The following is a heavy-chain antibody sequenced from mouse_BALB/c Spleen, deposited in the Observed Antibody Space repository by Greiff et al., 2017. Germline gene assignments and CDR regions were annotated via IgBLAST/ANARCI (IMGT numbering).Heavy chain of an antibody. CDR1: GYTFTDYY. CDR2: IYPGSGNT. Sequence: VKLMESGAELARPGASVKLSCKASGYTFTDYYINWVKQRTGQGLEWIGEIYPGSGNTYYNEKFKGKATLTADKSSSTAYMQLSSLTSEDSAVYFCARFAYWGQGTLVTVSA. V-gene: IGHV1-77*01. CDR3: ARFAY. J-gene: IGHJ3*01.